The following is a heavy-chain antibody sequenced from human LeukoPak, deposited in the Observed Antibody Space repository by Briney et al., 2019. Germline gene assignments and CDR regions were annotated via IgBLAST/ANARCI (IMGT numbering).Heavy chain of an antibody. D-gene: IGHD6-19*01. CDR3: ARDGSSGWSYFDY. J-gene: IGHJ4*02. CDR2: ISSSSSYI. CDR1: GFTFSSYA. V-gene: IGHV3-21*01. Sequence: GGSLRLSCAASGFTFSSYAMSWVRQAPGKGLEWVSSISSSSSYIYYADSVKGRFTISRDNAKNSLYLQMNSLRAEDTAVYYCARDGSSGWSYFDYWGQGTLVTVSS.